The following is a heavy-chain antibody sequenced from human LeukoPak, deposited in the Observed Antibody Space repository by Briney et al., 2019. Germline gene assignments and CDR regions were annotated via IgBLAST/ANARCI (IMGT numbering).Heavy chain of an antibody. J-gene: IGHJ4*02. D-gene: IGHD3-10*01. Sequence: GASVKVSCKASGYTFTSYGISWVRQAPGQGLEWMGWISAYNGNTNYAQKLQGRVTMTTDASTSTAYMELRSLRSDDTAVYYCARGNYGSGSYPIDYWGQGTLVTVSS. CDR2: ISAYNGNT. V-gene: IGHV1-18*01. CDR3: ARGNYGSGSYPIDY. CDR1: GYTFTSYG.